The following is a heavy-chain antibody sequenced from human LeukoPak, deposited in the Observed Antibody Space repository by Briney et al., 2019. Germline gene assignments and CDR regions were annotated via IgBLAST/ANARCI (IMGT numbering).Heavy chain of an antibody. J-gene: IGHJ2*01. D-gene: IGHD6-25*01. CDR3: ARRGYFDL. Sequence: SETLSLTCTVSGGSISNYYWSWIRQPPGKGLEWIGYIYDSVTKYNPSLKSRVSISVDTSKNQFSLKLSSVTAADTAVYYCARRGYFDLWGRGTLVTVSS. CDR1: GGSISNYY. CDR2: IYDSVT. V-gene: IGHV4-59*08.